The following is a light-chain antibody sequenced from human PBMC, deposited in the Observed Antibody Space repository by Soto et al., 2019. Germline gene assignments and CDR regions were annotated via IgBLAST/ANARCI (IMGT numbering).Light chain of an antibody. V-gene: IGKV3-20*01. J-gene: IGKJ4*01. CDR1: QSVTSNY. Sequence: EIVLTQSPGTLSLSPGERATLSCRASQSVTSNYLAWYQQKPGQAPRLLVYGASSRATGISDRFSGSGSGTDFTLTINSLQSEDFAIYYCQPYNNWPLTFGGGTKVDIK. CDR3: QPYNNWPLT. CDR2: GAS.